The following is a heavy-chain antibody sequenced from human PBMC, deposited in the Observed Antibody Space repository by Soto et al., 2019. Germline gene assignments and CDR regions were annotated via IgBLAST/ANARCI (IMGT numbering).Heavy chain of an antibody. V-gene: IGHV5-10-1*03. D-gene: IGHD4-17*01. CDR3: ARLRYDYGDYLWFDP. J-gene: IGHJ5*02. CDR1: GYSFTSYW. CDR2: IDPSDSYT. Sequence: EVQLVQSGAEVKKPGESLRISCKGSGYSFTSYWISWVRQMPGKGLERMGRIDPSDSYTKYSPSFQGHVTMSADKSISTAYLQWSSLKASDTAMYYCARLRYDYGDYLWFDPWGQGTLVTVSS.